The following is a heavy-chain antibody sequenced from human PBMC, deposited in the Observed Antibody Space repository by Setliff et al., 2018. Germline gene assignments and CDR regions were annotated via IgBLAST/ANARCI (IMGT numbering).Heavy chain of an antibody. CDR3: ARTCSGSGCYAGLES. Sequence: GGSLRLSCAASGFTFSGHWMHWVRQAPGKGLEWVSAISGDSVSIYYADSVRGRFTISRDNSKNTLYLQMNSLRPEDTAVYYCARTCSGSGCYAGLESWGQGTPVTVSS. J-gene: IGHJ4*02. V-gene: IGHV3-23*01. D-gene: IGHD2-15*01. CDR2: ISGDSVSI. CDR1: GFTFSGHW.